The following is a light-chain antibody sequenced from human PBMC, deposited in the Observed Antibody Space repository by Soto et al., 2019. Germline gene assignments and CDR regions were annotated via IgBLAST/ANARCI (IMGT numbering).Light chain of an antibody. Sequence: QSALTQPASVSGSPGQSSTISCTGTSSDVGSYNLVSWYQQHPGKAPKLMIYEGSKRPSGVSNRLSGSKSGNTASLTISGLQAEDEADYYCCSYAGSSTLVFGGGTKLTVL. J-gene: IGLJ2*01. CDR1: SSDVGSYNL. CDR2: EGS. V-gene: IGLV2-23*01. CDR3: CSYAGSSTLV.